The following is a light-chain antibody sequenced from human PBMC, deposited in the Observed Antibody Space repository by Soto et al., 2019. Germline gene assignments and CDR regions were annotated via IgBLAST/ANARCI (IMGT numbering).Light chain of an antibody. CDR1: QSVSNNY. CDR3: QQHFGSPFT. J-gene: IGKJ3*01. Sequence: EIVLTQSPDTLSLSPGERATLSCRASQSVSNNYLAWYQQKPGQAPRLLIHDASSRATGIPDRFSGSGSGTDFTLTISRLEPEDFAVYYCQQHFGSPFTFGPGTKVEIE. V-gene: IGKV3-20*01. CDR2: DAS.